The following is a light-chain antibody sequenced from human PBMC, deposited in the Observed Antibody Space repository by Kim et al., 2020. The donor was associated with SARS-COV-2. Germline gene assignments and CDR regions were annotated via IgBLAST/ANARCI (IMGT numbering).Light chain of an antibody. Sequence: DIQMTQSPSTLSASVGDRVTITCRASQSISSWLAWYQQKPGKAPNLLIYHASSLESGVPSRFSGSGSGTEFTLTISSLQPDDSATYYCQQHNSYPFTFGGGTKLEIK. CDR1: QSISSW. V-gene: IGKV1-5*01. J-gene: IGKJ4*01. CDR2: HAS. CDR3: QQHNSYPFT.